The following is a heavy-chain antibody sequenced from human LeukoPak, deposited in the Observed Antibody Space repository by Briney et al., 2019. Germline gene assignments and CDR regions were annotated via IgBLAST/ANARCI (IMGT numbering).Heavy chain of an antibody. V-gene: IGHV3-15*01. CDR2: IKSKTDGGTT. CDR3: TTWLVTLQRSYIDY. D-gene: IGHD3-16*02. CDR1: GFTFSNAR. Sequence: GGSLRLSCAASGFTFSNARMSWVRQAPGKGLEWVGRIKSKTDGGTTDYAAPVKGRFTISRDDPKNTLYLQMNSLKTEDTAVYYCTTWLVTLQRSYIDYWGQGTLVTVSS. J-gene: IGHJ4*02.